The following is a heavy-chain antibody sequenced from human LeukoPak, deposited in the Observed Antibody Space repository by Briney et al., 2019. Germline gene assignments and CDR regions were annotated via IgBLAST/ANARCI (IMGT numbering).Heavy chain of an antibody. CDR1: GFTFSTYT. Sequence: GGSLRLSCAASGFTFSTYTMNWVRQAPGKGLEWVASIGSGGRHIHYADSVRGRFTISRDNAKNSLYLQMNSLRAEDTAVYYCARSGYTYGFDYWGQGALVTVSS. D-gene: IGHD5-18*01. CDR2: IGSGGRHI. CDR3: ARSGYTYGFDY. J-gene: IGHJ4*02. V-gene: IGHV3-21*01.